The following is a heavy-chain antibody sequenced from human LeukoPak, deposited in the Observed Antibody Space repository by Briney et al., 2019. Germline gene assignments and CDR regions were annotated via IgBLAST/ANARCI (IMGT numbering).Heavy chain of an antibody. CDR2: IYHSGST. V-gene: IGHV4-4*02. J-gene: IGHJ4*02. CDR1: GGSISSSNW. CDR3: ARYYYGSRSYYDY. Sequence: PSETLSLTCAVSGGSISSSNWWSWVRQPPGKGLEWIGEIYHSGSTNYNPSLKSRVTISVDKSKNQFSLKLSSVTAADTAVYYCARYYYGSRSYYDYWGQGTLVTVSS. D-gene: IGHD3-10*01.